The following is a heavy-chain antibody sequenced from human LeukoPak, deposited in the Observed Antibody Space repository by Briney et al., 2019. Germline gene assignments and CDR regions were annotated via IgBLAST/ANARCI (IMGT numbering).Heavy chain of an antibody. CDR2: ISGSGGST. Sequence: GGSLRLSCAACGFTFSSYAMSWVRQAPGKGLEWVTAISGSGGSTYYADSVKGRFTISRDNSKNTLYLQMNSLRAEDTAVYYCAKSLRNWNYVPFLGYWGQGTLVTVSS. V-gene: IGHV3-23*01. D-gene: IGHD1-7*01. CDR3: AKSLRNWNYVPFLGY. J-gene: IGHJ4*02. CDR1: GFTFSSYA.